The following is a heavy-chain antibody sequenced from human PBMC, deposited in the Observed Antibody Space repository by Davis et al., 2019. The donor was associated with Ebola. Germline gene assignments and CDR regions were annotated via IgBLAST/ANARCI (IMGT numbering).Heavy chain of an antibody. CDR3: AREEGSSRWQNNWFDY. D-gene: IGHD2-2*01. Sequence: GGSLRLSCAASGFRFGSYWMTWVRQAPGKGLEWVSAVSGSGTTTAYADSVRGRFIISRDDSKNTLYLQMNSLRVEDTAIYYCAREEGSSRWQNNWFDYWGQGTLVTVSS. J-gene: IGHJ5*01. CDR1: GFRFGSYW. V-gene: IGHV3-23*01. CDR2: VSGSGTTT.